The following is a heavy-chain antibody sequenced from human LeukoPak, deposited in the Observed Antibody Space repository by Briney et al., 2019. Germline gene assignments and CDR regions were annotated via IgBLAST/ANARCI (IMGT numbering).Heavy chain of an antibody. CDR1: GYTFISYG. CDR3: ARGRITMVRGVSPIDY. D-gene: IGHD3-10*01. J-gene: IGHJ4*02. CDR2: INPNSGGT. V-gene: IGHV1-2*02. Sequence: GASVKVSCKASGYTFISYGISWVRQAPGQGLEWMGWINPNSGGTNHAQKFQGRVTMTRDTSISTAYMELSRLRSGDTAVYYCARGRITMVRGVSPIDYWGQGTLVTVSS.